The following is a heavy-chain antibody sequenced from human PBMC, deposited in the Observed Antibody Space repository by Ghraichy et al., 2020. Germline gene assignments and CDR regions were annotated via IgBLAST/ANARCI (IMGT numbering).Heavy chain of an antibody. J-gene: IGHJ4*02. D-gene: IGHD3-22*01. CDR1: GGSISSSSYY. CDR2: IYYSGST. CDR3: ARSPNYYDSSGYHDY. V-gene: IGHV4-39*01. Sequence: ETLSLTCTVSGGSISSSSYYWGWIRQPPGKGLEWIGSIYYSGSTYYNPSLKSRVTISVDTSKNQFSLKLSSVTAADTAVYYCARSPNYYDSSGYHDYWGQGTLVTVSS.